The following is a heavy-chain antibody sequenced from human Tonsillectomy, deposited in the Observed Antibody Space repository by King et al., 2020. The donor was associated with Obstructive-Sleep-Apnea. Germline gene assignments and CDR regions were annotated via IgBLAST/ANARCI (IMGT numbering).Heavy chain of an antibody. Sequence: VQLVESGAEVKKPGASVKVSCKASGYTFTSYYLHWVRQAPGQGLEWMGIINPSGGSTSYAQKFQGRVTMTRDTSTSTVYMELSSLRSEDTAVYYCARAVGAIVHFDFWGQGTLVTVSS. D-gene: IGHD1-26*01. V-gene: IGHV1-46*01. CDR1: GYTFTSYY. CDR3: ARAVGAIVHFDF. J-gene: IGHJ4*02. CDR2: INPSGGST.